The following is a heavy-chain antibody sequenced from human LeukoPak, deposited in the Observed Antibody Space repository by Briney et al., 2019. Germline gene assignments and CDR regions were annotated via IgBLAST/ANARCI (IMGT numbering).Heavy chain of an antibody. D-gene: IGHD2-15*01. CDR2: ISSGSSYI. CDR1: GFTFSSYT. V-gene: IGHV3-21*01. J-gene: IGHJ6*03. Sequence: GGSLRLSCAASGFTFSSYTMNWVRQAPGKGLEWVSIISSGSSYIHYADSVKGRFTISRDNAKNSLYLQMNSLRAEDTAVYYCARDPPRYCSGGSCYSYYYYMDVWGKGTTVTISS. CDR3: ARDPPRYCSGGSCYSYYYYMDV.